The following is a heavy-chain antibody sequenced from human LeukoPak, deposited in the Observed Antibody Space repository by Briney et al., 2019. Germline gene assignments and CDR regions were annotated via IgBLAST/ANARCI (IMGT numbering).Heavy chain of an antibody. V-gene: IGHV3-30*13. J-gene: IGHJ5*02. CDR2: LSYDGSDR. CDR1: GFTLSEYG. CDR3: ARDRINMMVLVHDSGLDL. Sequence: PGRSLRLSCAASGFTLSEYGIHWVRQAPGKGLEWVAVLSYDGSDRYYADSVNGRFTISRDTYSLRVEDTALYFCARDRINMMVLVHDSGLDLWGQGTLVTVSS. D-gene: IGHD3-22*01.